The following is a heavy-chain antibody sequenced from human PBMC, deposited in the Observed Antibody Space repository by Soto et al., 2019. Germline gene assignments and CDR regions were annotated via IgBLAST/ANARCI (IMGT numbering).Heavy chain of an antibody. CDR3: ARDSHCNLDA. CDR2: IYSDGTST. J-gene: IGHJ6*02. Sequence: QPAGSLRLSCTVSGFTFSGYWMHWVRQAPGKGLVWVSRIYSDGTSTINAASAKGRFIISRDNAKNTLYLQMNSLRAEETAVYYRARDSHCNLDAWGQGTTVTVSS. D-gene: IGHD1-1*01. CDR1: GFTFSGYW. V-gene: IGHV3-74*01.